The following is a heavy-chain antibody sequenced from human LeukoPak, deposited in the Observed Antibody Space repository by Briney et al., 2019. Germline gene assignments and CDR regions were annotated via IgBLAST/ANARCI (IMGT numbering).Heavy chain of an antibody. CDR3: ERGMVWLF. CDR1: GYTFTGYY. J-gene: IGHJ4*02. Sequence: SSVTVSCQASGYTFTGYYMHWVRQAPGQGLEWMGWINPNSGDTNYAQIFQGTVTMTSGPSISPASMELSRLRPDKPGVDFWERGMVWLFWGEGTLVTVSS. D-gene: IGHD3-3*01. CDR2: INPNSGDT. V-gene: IGHV1-2*02.